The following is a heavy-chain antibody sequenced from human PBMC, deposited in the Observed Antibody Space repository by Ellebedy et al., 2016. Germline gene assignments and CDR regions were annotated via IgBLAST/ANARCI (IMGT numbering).Heavy chain of an antibody. CDR1: GYTFTSSG. J-gene: IGHJ4*02. V-gene: IGHV1-18*01. CDR2: ISTSNGDT. Sequence: ASVKVSXXASGYTFTSSGITWVRQAPGQGLEWMGWISTSNGDTNYAQKLQGRVTVTTDTSTNTAYMELRSLRSDDTAVYYCARGNHYYDSTGYHDWGQGTLVTVSS. D-gene: IGHD3-22*01. CDR3: ARGNHYYDSTGYHD.